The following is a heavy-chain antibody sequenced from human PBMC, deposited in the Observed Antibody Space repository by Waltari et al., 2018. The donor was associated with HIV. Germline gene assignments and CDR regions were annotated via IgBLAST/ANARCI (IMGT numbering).Heavy chain of an antibody. CDR1: GGSISSYY. V-gene: IGHV4-4*07. D-gene: IGHD3-16*02. Sequence: QVQLQESGPGLVKPSETLSLTCTVSGGSISSYYWSWIRQPAGKGLEWIGRIYTSGSTNYNPTLKRRVTMSVDTSKNQFSLKLSSVTAADTAVYYCAGTYYVYVWGSYRPPPFDYWGQGTLVTVSS. J-gene: IGHJ4*02. CDR3: AGTYYVYVWGSYRPPPFDY. CDR2: IYTSGST.